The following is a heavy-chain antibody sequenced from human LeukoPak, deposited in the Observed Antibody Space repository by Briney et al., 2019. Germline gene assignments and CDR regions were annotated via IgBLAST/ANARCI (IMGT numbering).Heavy chain of an antibody. V-gene: IGHV4-34*01. CDR2: INHSGST. J-gene: IGHJ4*02. Sequence: PSETLSLTCAVYGGSFSGYYWSWIRQPPGKGLEWIGEINHSGSTNYNPSLKSRVTISVDTSMNQFSLKLSSVTAADTAVYYCARGRARFDYWGQGTLVTVSS. CDR1: GGSFSGYY. CDR3: ARGRARFDY.